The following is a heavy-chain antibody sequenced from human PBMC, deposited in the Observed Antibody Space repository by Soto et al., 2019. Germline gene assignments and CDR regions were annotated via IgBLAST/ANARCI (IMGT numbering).Heavy chain of an antibody. D-gene: IGHD6-13*01. CDR3: TRVGGVYSSSWYYIDY. CDR1: GGSISSYY. Sequence: SETLSLTCTVSGGSISSYYWSWIRQPPGKGLEWIGYIYYSGSTNYNPSLKSRVTISVDTSKNQFSLKLSSVTAADTAVYYCTRVGGVYSSSWYYIDYWGQGTLVTVSS. J-gene: IGHJ4*02. CDR2: IYYSGST. V-gene: IGHV4-59*01.